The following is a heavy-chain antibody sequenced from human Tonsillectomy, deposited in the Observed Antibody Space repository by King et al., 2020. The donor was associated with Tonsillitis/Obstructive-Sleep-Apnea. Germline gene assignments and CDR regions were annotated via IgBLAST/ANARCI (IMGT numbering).Heavy chain of an antibody. D-gene: IGHD2-2*02. CDR3: ARGYCSSSSCYKGGYYYYYMDV. Sequence: VQLQQSGPGLVKPAQTLSLACAISGDSVSSNSAVWNWIRQSPSRGLEWLGRTYYRSKWDNDYAVSVKGRISIKPDTSKNQFSLQLNSVTPEDTAVYYCARGYCSSSSCYKGGYYYYYMDVGGKGTTGTVS. CDR1: GDSVSSNSAV. J-gene: IGHJ6*03. CDR2: TYYRSKWDN. V-gene: IGHV6-1*01.